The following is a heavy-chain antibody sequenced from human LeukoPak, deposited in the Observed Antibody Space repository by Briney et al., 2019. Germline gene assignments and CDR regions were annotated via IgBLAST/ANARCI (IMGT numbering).Heavy chain of an antibody. D-gene: IGHD3-10*01. V-gene: IGHV1-69*13. CDR1: GGTFSSYA. CDR2: IITIIGTA. J-gene: IGHJ4*02. Sequence: SVKVSCKASGGTFSSYAISWVRQAPGQGREWLGGIITIIGTANYAQKFQGRVTITADESTSTAYMELSSLRSEDTAVYYCASHLSYDYGSGSSISELGISFDYWGQGTLVTVSS. CDR3: ASHLSYDYGSGSSISELGISFDY.